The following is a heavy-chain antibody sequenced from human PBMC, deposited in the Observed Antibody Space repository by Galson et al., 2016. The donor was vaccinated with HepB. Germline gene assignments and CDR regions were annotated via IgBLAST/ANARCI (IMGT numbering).Heavy chain of an antibody. CDR3: TREGLSGEPLDY. D-gene: IGHD3-16*01. CDR1: GFTFSRYS. CDR2: ISDSGSTT. J-gene: IGHJ4*02. V-gene: IGHV3-48*02. Sequence: SLRLSCAASGFTFSRYSMNWVRQVPGKGLEWVSYISDSGSTTYYVDSVKGRFTISRDNAKNSLHLQMNSLRDEDAAVYYCTREGLSGEPLDYWGQGTLVTVSS.